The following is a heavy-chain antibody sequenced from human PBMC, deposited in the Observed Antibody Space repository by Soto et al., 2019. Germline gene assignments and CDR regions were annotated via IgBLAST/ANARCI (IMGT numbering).Heavy chain of an antibody. J-gene: IGHJ4*02. CDR3: ARELRRDCDFDC. D-gene: IGHD2-21*02. CDR1: GFTFSSHA. V-gene: IGHV3-30*04. CDR2: ILSDGRNV. Sequence: QVQLVESGGGVVQPGRSLRLSCAASGFTFSSHAMHWVRQAPGEGLEWVAVILSDGRNVHYEDSVKGRFTISRDNSKNTLYLQMDRLRTEDTAVYYCARELRRDCDFDCWGQGTLVTVSS.